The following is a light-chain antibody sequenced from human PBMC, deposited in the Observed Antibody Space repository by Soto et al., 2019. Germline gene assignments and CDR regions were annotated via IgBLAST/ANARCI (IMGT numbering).Light chain of an antibody. V-gene: IGKV3-20*01. J-gene: IGKJ5*01. CDR3: QQHGSSPIT. CDR2: GAS. CDR1: QSVSSSY. Sequence: EIVLTQSPGPLSLSPGERATLSFRASQSVSSSYLAWYQQKPGQAPRLLIYGASSRATGIPDRFSGSGSGTDFTLTISRLEPEDFAVYYCQQHGSSPITFGQGTRLENK.